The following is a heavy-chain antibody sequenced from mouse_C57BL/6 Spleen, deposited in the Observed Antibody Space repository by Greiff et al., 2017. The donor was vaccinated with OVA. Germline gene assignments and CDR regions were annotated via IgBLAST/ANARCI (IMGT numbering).Heavy chain of an antibody. J-gene: IGHJ3*01. Sequence: EVQLVESGGDLVKPGGSLKLSCAASGFTFSSYGMSWVRQTPDKRLEWVATISSGGSYTYYPARVKGRFTISRDNAKNTLYLQMSSLKSEDTAMYYCARENLGDYDGGFAYWGQGTLVTVSA. V-gene: IGHV5-6*01. CDR3: ARENLGDYDGGFAY. D-gene: IGHD2-4*01. CDR2: ISSGGSYT. CDR1: GFTFSSYG.